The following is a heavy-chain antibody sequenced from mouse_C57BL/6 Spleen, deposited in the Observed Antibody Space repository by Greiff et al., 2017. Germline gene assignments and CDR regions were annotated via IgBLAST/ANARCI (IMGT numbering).Heavy chain of an antibody. CDR1: GFNIKDDY. J-gene: IGHJ4*01. CDR3: TTVGGSSYVGPYYYAMDY. V-gene: IGHV14-4*01. Sequence: EVQLQQSGAELVRPGASVKLSCTASGFNIKDDYMHWVKQRPEQGLEWIGGIDPENGDTEYASKFQGKATITADTSSNTAYLQLSSLTSEDTAVYYCTTVGGSSYVGPYYYAMDYWGQGTSVTVSS. D-gene: IGHD1-1*01. CDR2: IDPENGDT.